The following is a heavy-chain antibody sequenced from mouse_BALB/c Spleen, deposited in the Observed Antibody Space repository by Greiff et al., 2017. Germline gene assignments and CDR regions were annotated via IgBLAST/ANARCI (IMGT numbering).Heavy chain of an antibody. CDR1: GFSLTSYG. CDR2: IWAGGST. J-gene: IGHJ2*01. V-gene: IGHV2-9*02. D-gene: IGHD1-1*01. CDR3: ARDPNYYGSSPFDY. Sequence: VKLQESGPGLVAPSQSLSITCTVSGFSLTSYGVHWVRQPPGKGLEWLGVIWAGGSTNYNSALMSRLSISKDNSKSQVFLKMNSLQTDDTAMYYCARDPNYYGSSPFDYWGQGTTLTVSS.